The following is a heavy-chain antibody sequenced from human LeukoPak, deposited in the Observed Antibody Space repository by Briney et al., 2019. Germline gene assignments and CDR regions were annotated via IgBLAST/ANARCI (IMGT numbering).Heavy chain of an antibody. CDR2: IYYSGST. V-gene: IGHV4-59*08. CDR1: GGSISSYY. D-gene: IGHD3-10*01. CDR3: ASVRRGFGESSKYYSYYYMDV. J-gene: IGHJ6*03. Sequence: SETLSLTCTVSGGSISSYYWSWIRQPPGKGLEWIGYIYYSGSTNYNPSLKSRVTISVDTSKNQFSLKLSAVTAADTAVYYCASVRRGFGESSKYYSYYYMDVWGNGTTVPIS.